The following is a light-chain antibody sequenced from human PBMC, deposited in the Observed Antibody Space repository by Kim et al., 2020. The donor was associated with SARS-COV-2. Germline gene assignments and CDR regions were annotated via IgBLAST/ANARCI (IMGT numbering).Light chain of an antibody. CDR3: NSRDNSGDHVV. CDR2: GKN. Sequence: SSELTQDPAVSVALGQTVRITCQGDSLKTYYATWYQQKPGQAPIVVIYGKNNRPSGIPDRFSCSSSGNTASLTVTGAQAVDEADYYCNSRDNSGDHVVFG. V-gene: IGLV3-19*01. J-gene: IGLJ2*01. CDR1: SLKTYY.